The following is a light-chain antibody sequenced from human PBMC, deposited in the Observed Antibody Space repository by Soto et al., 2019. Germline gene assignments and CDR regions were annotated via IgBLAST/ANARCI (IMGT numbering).Light chain of an antibody. V-gene: IGLV2-14*01. CDR3: SSYTSSSTLWV. Sequence: QPVLTQPASVSGSPGQSITISCTGTSSDVGSYNYVSWYQQHPGKAPKLMIYEVSNRPSGVSNRFSGSKSGNTASLTISGLQAEDEADYYCSSYTSSSTLWVFGGGTKLTVL. CDR1: SSDVGSYNY. CDR2: EVS. J-gene: IGLJ3*02.